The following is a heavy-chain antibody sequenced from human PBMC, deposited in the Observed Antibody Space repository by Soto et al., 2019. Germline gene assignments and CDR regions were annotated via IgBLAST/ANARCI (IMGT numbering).Heavy chain of an antibody. Sequence: RASVKVSCKASGYTFTTYYMHWVRQAPGQGLEWMGIIDPSGGSTTYAQKFQGRVTMTRDTSTSTVYMELISLRSEDTAVYYCARDRVDCSGGRCWRPAKATWCQGTLVTVSA. CDR2: IDPSGGST. D-gene: IGHD2-15*01. CDR3: ARDRVDCSGGRCWRPAKAT. V-gene: IGHV1-46*01. CDR1: GYTFTTYY. J-gene: IGHJ5*02.